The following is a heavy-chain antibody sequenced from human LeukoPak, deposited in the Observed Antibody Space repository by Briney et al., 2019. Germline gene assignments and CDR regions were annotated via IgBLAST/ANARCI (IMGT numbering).Heavy chain of an antibody. V-gene: IGHV3-49*04. CDR1: GFTFRDYA. D-gene: IGHD3-10*01. J-gene: IGHJ4*02. CDR3: KSFAYYGSGSYYNLFDY. Sequence: GRSLRLSCTATGFTFRDYAMSSVRQAPGKGLEWERFIRSKAYRGTTEYAASVKGRFTISRDDSKSIAYLQMNSLKTEDTAVYYCKSFAYYGSGSYYNLFDYWGQGTLVTVSS. CDR2: IRSKAYRGTT.